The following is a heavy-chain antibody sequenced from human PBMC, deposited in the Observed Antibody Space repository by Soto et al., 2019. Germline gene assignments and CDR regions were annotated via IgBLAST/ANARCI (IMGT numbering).Heavy chain of an antibody. D-gene: IGHD1-26*01. V-gene: IGHV4-59*01. Sequence: SETLSLTCTVSGGSISSYYWSWIRQPPGKGLEWIGYIYYSGSTNYNPSLKSRVTISVDTSKNQFSLKLSSVTAADTAVYYCARSPVGATTMWTKYYYYYYGMDVWGQGTTVTVSS. CDR3: ARSPVGATTMWTKYYYYYYGMDV. CDR1: GGSISSYY. CDR2: IYYSGST. J-gene: IGHJ6*02.